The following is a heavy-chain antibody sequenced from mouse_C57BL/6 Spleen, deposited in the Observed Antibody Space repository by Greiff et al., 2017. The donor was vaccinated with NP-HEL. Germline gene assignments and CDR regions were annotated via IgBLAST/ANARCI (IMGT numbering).Heavy chain of an antibody. D-gene: IGHD1-1*01. CDR3: ARLDYYGSSFYFDY. V-gene: IGHV1-26*01. CDR1: GYTFTDYY. Sequence: VQLQQSGPELVKPGASVKISCKASGYTFTDYYMNWVKQSHGKSLEWIGDINPNNGGTSYNQKFKGKATLTVDKSSSTAYMELRSLTSEDSAVYYCARLDYYGSSFYFDYGGQGTTLTVSS. CDR2: INPNNGGT. J-gene: IGHJ2*01.